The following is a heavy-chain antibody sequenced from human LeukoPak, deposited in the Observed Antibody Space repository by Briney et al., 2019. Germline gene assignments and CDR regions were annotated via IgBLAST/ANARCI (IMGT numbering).Heavy chain of an antibody. Sequence: ASEPLSLTCTVSGGSISSGSYYWGWIRQPPGKGLEWIGSIHYSGSTHYNPSLKSRVTISVDTSKNQFSLKLSSVTAADTAVFYCARLSNDAFDIWGQGTMVTVFS. CDR2: IHYSGST. V-gene: IGHV4-39*01. CDR3: ARLSNDAFDI. D-gene: IGHD1-1*01. J-gene: IGHJ3*02. CDR1: GGSISSGSYY.